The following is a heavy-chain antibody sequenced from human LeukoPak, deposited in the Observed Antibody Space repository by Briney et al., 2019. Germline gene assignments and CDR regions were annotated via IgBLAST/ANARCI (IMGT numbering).Heavy chain of an antibody. V-gene: IGHV3-74*01. CDR3: ARGDYDFWSAHDAFDI. CDR1: GFTFSSYW. Sequence: GGSLRLSCAASGFTFSSYWMHWVRQAPGKGLVWVSRMNSDGSSTSYADSVKGRFTISRDNAKNTLYLQMNSLRAEDTAVYYCARGDYDFWSAHDAFDIWAQGTMVTVSS. J-gene: IGHJ3*02. CDR2: MNSDGSST. D-gene: IGHD3-3*01.